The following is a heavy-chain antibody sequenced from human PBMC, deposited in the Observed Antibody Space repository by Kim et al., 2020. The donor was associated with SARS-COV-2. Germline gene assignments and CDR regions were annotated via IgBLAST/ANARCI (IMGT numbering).Heavy chain of an antibody. Sequence: SVKVSCKASGGTFSNYAISWVRQAPGQGLECMGGIIPIFGTANYAQKFQGRVTITADEATSTAYMELCSLRSEDTAVYYWARDLLAVAGTSPRINYYYYGMDVWGQGTTVTVSS. CDR1: GGTFSNYA. CDR2: IIPIFGTA. D-gene: IGHD6-19*01. V-gene: IGHV1-69*13. J-gene: IGHJ6*02. CDR3: ARDLLAVAGTSPRINYYYYGMDV.